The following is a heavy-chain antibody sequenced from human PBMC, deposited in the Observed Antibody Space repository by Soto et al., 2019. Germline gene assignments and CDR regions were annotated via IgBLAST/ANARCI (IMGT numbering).Heavy chain of an antibody. D-gene: IGHD3-22*01. Sequence: ASVKVSCKVSGYTLTELSMHWVRQAPGKGLEWMGGFDPEDGETIYAQKFQGRVTMTEDTSTDTAYMELSSLRSEDTAVYYCVPGYYDSSGHYYFDYWGQGTLVTVSS. CDR1: GYTLTELS. J-gene: IGHJ4*02. CDR2: FDPEDGET. CDR3: VPGYYDSSGHYYFDY. V-gene: IGHV1-24*01.